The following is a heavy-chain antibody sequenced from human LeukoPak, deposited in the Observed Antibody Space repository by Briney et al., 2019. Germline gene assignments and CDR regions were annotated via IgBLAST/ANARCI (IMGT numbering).Heavy chain of an antibody. J-gene: IGHJ6*03. CDR2: IYYTGSS. Sequence: PPETLSLTCTVSGGSISSNSYYWGWIRQSPGKGLEWIGSIYYTGSSYYNPSLKIRVTISVDTSKNQFSLKLGSVTAADTAVYYCARTLEYFYYYMDVWGKGTTVTVSS. CDR1: GGSISSNSYY. D-gene: IGHD2/OR15-2a*01. V-gene: IGHV4-39*01. CDR3: ARTLEYFYYYMDV.